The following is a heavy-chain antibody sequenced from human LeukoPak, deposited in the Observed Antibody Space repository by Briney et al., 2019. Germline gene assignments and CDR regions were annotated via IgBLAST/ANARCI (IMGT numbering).Heavy chain of an antibody. J-gene: IGHJ4*02. CDR1: GFTFSRYT. V-gene: IGHV3-21*01. CDR3: AKEHSPYCSGDACYDYFDY. D-gene: IGHD2-15*01. Sequence: PGGSLRLSCAASGFTFSRYTMTWVRQAPGNGLEWVSSITSISSYIYYADSVKGRFTISRDNAKNSMYLQLNSLRAEDTAVYYCAKEHSPYCSGDACYDYFDYWGQGILVTVSS. CDR2: ITSISSYI.